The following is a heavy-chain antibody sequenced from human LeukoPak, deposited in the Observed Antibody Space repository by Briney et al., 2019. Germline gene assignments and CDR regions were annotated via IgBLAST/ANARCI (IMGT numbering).Heavy chain of an antibody. V-gene: IGHV4-4*08. D-gene: IGHD6-6*01. CDR1: GGSISSYY. Sequence: SETLSLTCTVSGGSISSYYWSWIRQPPGKGLEWIGYIYYSGSTYYNPSLKSRVTISVDTSKNQFSLRLSSVTAADTAIYYCARDFSSSSTVYYYYYMDVWGKGTTVTVSS. CDR2: IYYSGST. J-gene: IGHJ6*03. CDR3: ARDFSSSSTVYYYYYMDV.